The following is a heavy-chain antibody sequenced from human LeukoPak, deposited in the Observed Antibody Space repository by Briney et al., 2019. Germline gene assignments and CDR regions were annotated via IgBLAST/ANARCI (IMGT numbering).Heavy chain of an antibody. CDR2: INSDGSST. CDR3: ATGQGHGMDV. D-gene: IGHD1-14*01. J-gene: IGHJ6*02. CDR1: GFTFSSYW. V-gene: IGHV3-74*01. Sequence: GGSLRLSCAASGFTFSSYWMHWVRQAPGKGLVWVSRINSDGSSTSYADSVKGRFTISKDNAKNTLYLQMNGLRAEDTAVYYCATGQGHGMDVWGQGTTVTVSS.